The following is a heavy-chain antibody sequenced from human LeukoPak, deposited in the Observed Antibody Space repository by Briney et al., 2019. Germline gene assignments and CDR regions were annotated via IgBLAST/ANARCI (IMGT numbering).Heavy chain of an antibody. CDR2: INPNSGGT. Sequence: ASVKVSCKASGYTFTGYYMHWVRQAPGQGLEWMGWINPNSGGTNYAQKFQGRVTMTRDTSISTAYMELSRLRSDDTAVYYCARVLRGFGDFWSGPYYYYYGMDVWGQGTTVTVSS. J-gene: IGHJ6*02. CDR1: GYTFTGYY. D-gene: IGHD3-3*01. V-gene: IGHV1-2*02. CDR3: ARVLRGFGDFWSGPYYYYYGMDV.